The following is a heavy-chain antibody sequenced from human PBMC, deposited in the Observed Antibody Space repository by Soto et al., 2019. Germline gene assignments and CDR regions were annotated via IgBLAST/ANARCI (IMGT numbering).Heavy chain of an antibody. J-gene: IGHJ3*02. CDR3: ARDRAYYYDSSGYSPHAFDI. CDR1: GGSISSYY. Sequence: PSETLSLTCTVSGGSISSYYWSWIRQPPGKGLEWIGYIYYSGSTNYNPSLKSRVTISVDTSKNQFSLKLSSVTAADTAVYYCARDRAYYYDSSGYSPHAFDIWGQGTMVTVSS. V-gene: IGHV4-59*01. CDR2: IYYSGST. D-gene: IGHD3-22*01.